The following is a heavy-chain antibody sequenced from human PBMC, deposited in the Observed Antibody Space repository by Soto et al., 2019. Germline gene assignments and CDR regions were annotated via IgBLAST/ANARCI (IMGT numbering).Heavy chain of an antibody. J-gene: IGHJ4*02. V-gene: IGHV4-39*07. D-gene: IGHD5-18*01. CDR3: ASAAEKLLIQPTFDS. CDR2: INHTGNA. Sequence: PGGTLSLSCSVSGDSISSRAFYWAWNGQRLGEGLEWRGSINHTGNAYYNPAQKSRITITVDTYKNQFSLKLSSVTAADTALYYCASAAEKLLIQPTFDSWGQGTPVTVSS. CDR1: GDSISSRAFY.